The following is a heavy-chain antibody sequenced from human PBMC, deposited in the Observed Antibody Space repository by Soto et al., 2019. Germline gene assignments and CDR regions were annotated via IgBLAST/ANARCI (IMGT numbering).Heavy chain of an antibody. D-gene: IGHD5-12*01. CDR3: ARGRRGFDY. CDR2: IKQDGSEK. J-gene: IGHJ4*02. V-gene: IGHV3-7*01. CDR1: GFTFSSYA. Sequence: GGSLRLSCAASGFTFSSYAMSWVRQAPGKGLEWVANIKQDGSEKYYVDSVKGRFTISRDNAKNSLYLQMNSLRAEDTAVYYCARGRRGFDYWGQGTLVTVSS.